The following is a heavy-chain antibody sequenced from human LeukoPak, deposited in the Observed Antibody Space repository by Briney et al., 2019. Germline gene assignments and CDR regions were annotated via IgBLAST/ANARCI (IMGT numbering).Heavy chain of an antibody. CDR1: GYSFTNYW. J-gene: IGHJ6*03. D-gene: IGHD2-2*01. V-gene: IGHV5-51*01. CDR3: ARHPIVVVPAAFHPYYYYYMDV. Sequence: GESLKISCKGSGYSFTNYWIGWVRQMPGKGLEWMGIIYPGDSDTRYSPSFQGQVTISADKSISTAYLQWSSLKASDTAMYYCARHPIVVVPAAFHPYYYYYMDVWGKGTTVTVSS. CDR2: IYPGDSDT.